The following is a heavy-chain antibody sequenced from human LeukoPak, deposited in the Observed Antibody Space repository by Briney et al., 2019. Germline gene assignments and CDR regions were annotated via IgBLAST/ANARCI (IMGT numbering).Heavy chain of an antibody. CDR3: AGGGDAYKTGY. Sequence: SETLSLTCTVSGGSISSGTYYWTWIRQHPGKGLEWIGHIHYSGTTYYNPSLQSRVTISPDTSKNQFSLKLNSVTAADTAVYYCAGGGDAYKTGYWGQGTLSPSPQ. V-gene: IGHV4-31*02. CDR2: IHYSGTT. CDR1: GGSISSGTYY. J-gene: IGHJ4*02. D-gene: IGHD5-24*01.